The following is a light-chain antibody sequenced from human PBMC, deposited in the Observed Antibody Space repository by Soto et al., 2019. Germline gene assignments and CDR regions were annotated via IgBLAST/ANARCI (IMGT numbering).Light chain of an antibody. CDR2: EVN. V-gene: IGLV2-23*02. CDR1: RSDVGNYNL. CDR3: CSYAGSDTCA. Sequence: QSVLTQPASVSGSPGQSITISCTGTRSDVGNYNLVSWYQQHPGKAPKLMIYEVNKRPSGVSNRFSGSKSGNTASLTISGLQTEDEADYYCCSYAGSDTCALGGGTKLTVL. J-gene: IGLJ2*01.